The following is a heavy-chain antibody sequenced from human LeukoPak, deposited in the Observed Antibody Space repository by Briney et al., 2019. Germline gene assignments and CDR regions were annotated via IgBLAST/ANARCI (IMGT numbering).Heavy chain of an antibody. CDR2: IRSKSDGGTT. V-gene: IGHV3-15*01. CDR1: GFTVSNSW. CDR3: ATYNSRDAFDI. J-gene: IGHJ3*02. Sequence: GGSLRLSCAVSGFTVSNSWMGWVRQAPGKGLEWVGRIRSKSDGGTTDHAAPVKGRFTISRDDSRNTLNLQMYSLKTEDTAMYYCATYNSRDAFDIWGQGTMVIVSS. D-gene: IGHD2/OR15-2a*01.